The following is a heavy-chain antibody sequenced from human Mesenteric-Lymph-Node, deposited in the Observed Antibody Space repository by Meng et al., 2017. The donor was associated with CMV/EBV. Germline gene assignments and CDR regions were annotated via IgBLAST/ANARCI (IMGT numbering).Heavy chain of an antibody. V-gene: IGHV4-39*01. J-gene: IGHJ5*02. CDR3: ARHGDLYDFWSGYGRFDP. CDR2: MYYSGST. CDR1: GGSITSYY. Sequence: SETLSLTCSVSGGSITSYYWGWLRQSPGKGLEWIASMYYSGSTFYNPSLKSRVTMSVDTSKNQLSLRLTSVTAADTAVYYCARHGDLYDFWSGYGRFDPWGQGTLVTVSS. D-gene: IGHD3-3*01.